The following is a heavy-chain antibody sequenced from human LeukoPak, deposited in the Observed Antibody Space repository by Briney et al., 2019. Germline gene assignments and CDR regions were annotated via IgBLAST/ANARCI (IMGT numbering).Heavy chain of an antibody. V-gene: IGHV4-34*01. Sequence: SETLSLTCAVYGGSFSNYYWSWIRQPPGRGLEWIGEINDSGRTNYNPSLMSRVTVSVDTSKNQFSLRLTSVTATDTAVYYCARRWNYGRNYYIDVWGNGATVCVSS. CDR3: ARRWNYGRNYYIDV. CDR2: INDSGRT. D-gene: IGHD1-7*01. J-gene: IGHJ6*03. CDR1: GGSFSNYY.